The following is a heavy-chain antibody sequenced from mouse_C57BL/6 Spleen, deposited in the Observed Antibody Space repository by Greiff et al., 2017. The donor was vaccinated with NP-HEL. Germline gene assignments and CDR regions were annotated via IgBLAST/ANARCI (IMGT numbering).Heavy chain of an antibody. CDR2: IDPSDSYT. Sequence: QVQLQQPGAELVKPGASVKLSCKASGYTFTSYWMQWVKQRPGQGLEWIGEIDPSDSYTNYNQKFKGKATLTVDTSSSTAYMQLSSLTSEDSAVYYCARGAGNWYFDVWGTGTTVTVSS. CDR1: GYTFTSYW. J-gene: IGHJ1*03. CDR3: ARGAGNWYFDV. V-gene: IGHV1-50*01. D-gene: IGHD3-3*01.